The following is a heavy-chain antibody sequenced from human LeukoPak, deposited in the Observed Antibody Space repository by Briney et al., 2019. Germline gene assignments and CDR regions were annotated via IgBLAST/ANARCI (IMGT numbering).Heavy chain of an antibody. D-gene: IGHD2-2*03. V-gene: IGHV1-69*06. Sequence: ASVKVSCKASGGTFSSYAISWVRQAPGQGLEWMGGIIPIFGTANYAQKFQGRVTITADKSTSTAYMELSSLRSEDTAVYYCARSGYCSSTSCYANGYYYYGMDVWGEGATVTVSS. CDR3: ARSGYCSSTSCYANGYYYYGMDV. CDR1: GGTFSSYA. CDR2: IIPIFGTA. J-gene: IGHJ6*04.